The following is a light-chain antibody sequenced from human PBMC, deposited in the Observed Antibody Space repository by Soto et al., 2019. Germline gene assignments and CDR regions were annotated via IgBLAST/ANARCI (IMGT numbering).Light chain of an antibody. CDR2: SAS. Sequence: DIQMTQSPSSVSASVGDRVTITCRASQDISSWLAWYQQKPGKAPKLLIYSASSSQSGVPSRFSGSVSGTDFTLTSSSLQPEDFATYYCQQANSLPVTFGQGTRLEIK. V-gene: IGKV1-12*01. CDR3: QQANSLPVT. J-gene: IGKJ5*01. CDR1: QDISSW.